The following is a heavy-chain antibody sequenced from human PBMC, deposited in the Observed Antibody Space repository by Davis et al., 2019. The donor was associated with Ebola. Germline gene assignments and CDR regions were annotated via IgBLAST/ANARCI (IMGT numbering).Heavy chain of an antibody. D-gene: IGHD2-15*01. CDR2: ISAYNGNT. V-gene: IGHV1-18*01. CDR3: ARNVGGLFDF. CDR1: GYTFTSYG. J-gene: IGHJ4*02. Sequence: ASVKVSCKASGYTFTSYGISWARHAPGQGLEWLGWISAYNGNTNYAQKLQGRVTMTTDSSTTPAYMELNSLRSDDTAVYYCARNVGGLFDFWGQGTLVTVSS.